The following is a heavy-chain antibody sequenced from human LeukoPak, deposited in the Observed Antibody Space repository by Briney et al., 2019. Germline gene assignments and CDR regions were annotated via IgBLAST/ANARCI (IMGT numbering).Heavy chain of an antibody. CDR2: LSSSGGST. CDR1: GFIFSNYV. J-gene: IGHJ4*02. D-gene: IGHD6-19*01. V-gene: IGHV3-23*01. CDR3: AKGPGTVAATIDGDY. Sequence: PAGGSLRLSCAASGFIFSNYVMTWVRQAPGKGLEWVSGLSSSGGSTYYADSVKGRFTISRDNSKNTLYMQMKSLRAEDTAVYYCAKGPGTVAATIDGDYWGQGTLVTVSS.